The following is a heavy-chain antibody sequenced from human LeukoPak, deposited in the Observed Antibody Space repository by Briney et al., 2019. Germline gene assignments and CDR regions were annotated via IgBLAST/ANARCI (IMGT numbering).Heavy chain of an antibody. CDR1: GDSVSSKNGA. CDR3: ARDLGTSGWYTFDF. V-gene: IGHV6-1*01. CDR2: TYYRSKWYD. Sequence: PSQTLSLTCAISGDSVSSKNGAWNWIRQSPSRGLEWLGRTYYRSKWYDEYADSVKGRVTIRPDTSKNQFSLHVYSVTPEDTAVYYCARDLGTSGWYTFDFWGQGTLVTVSS. D-gene: IGHD6-19*01. J-gene: IGHJ5*01.